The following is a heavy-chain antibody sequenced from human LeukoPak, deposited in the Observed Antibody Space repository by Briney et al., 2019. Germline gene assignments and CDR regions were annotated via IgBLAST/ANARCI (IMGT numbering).Heavy chain of an antibody. CDR2: IYHSGST. CDR3: FGISVVVPAFDY. V-gene: IGHV4-38-2*02. J-gene: IGHJ4*02. Sequence: SETLSLTCTVSGYSISSGYYWGWIRQPPGKGLEWIGSIYHSGSTYYNPSLKSRVTISVDRSKNQFSLKLSSVTAADTAVYYCFGISVVVPAFDYWGQGTLVTVSS. CDR1: GYSISSGYY. D-gene: IGHD2-2*01.